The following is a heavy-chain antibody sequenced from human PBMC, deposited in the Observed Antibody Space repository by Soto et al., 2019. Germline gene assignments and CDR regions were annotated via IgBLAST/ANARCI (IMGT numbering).Heavy chain of an antibody. CDR1: GDSVSSNSAA. J-gene: IGHJ5*02. CDR2: TYYRSKWYN. Sequence: PSQTLSLTCAISGDSVSSNSAAWNWIRQSPSRGLEWLGRTYYRSKWYNDYAVSVKSRITINPYTSKNQFSLQLNSVTPEDTAVYYCARDHIAVGPNWFDPWGQGTLVTVSS. CDR3: ARDHIAVGPNWFDP. V-gene: IGHV6-1*01. D-gene: IGHD6-19*01.